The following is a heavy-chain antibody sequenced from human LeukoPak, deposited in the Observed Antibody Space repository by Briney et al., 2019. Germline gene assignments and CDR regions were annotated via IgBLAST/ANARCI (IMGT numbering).Heavy chain of an antibody. V-gene: IGHV1-69*13. CDR1: GGTCSNYA. J-gene: IGHJ4*02. CDR3: ARGFPPRRNYDRSGYYSYYFDY. Sequence: SVKVSCKASGGTCSNYAISWVRQAPGQGLEWMGGIIPIFDTADSAQKFQGRLTITADESTSTAYMELSSLRAEDTAVYYCARGFPPRRNYDRSGYYSYYFDYWGQGTLVTVSS. CDR2: IIPIFDTA. D-gene: IGHD3-22*01.